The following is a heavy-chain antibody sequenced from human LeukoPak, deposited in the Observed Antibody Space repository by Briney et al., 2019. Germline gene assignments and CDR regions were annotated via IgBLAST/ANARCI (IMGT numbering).Heavy chain of an antibody. CDR1: GGSIRSTNW. J-gene: IGHJ3*01. V-gene: IGHV4/OR15-8*02. Sequence: SETLSLTCGVSGGSIRSTNWWSWVRQPPGQGLEWIGEISLSGQTNFNPSLNGRVTMSLDESRNQLSLKLTSVTAADTAIYYCARSMEDSNGYPKDLGVWGQGTMVTVSS. D-gene: IGHD3-22*01. CDR3: ARSMEDSNGYPKDLGV. CDR2: ISLSGQT.